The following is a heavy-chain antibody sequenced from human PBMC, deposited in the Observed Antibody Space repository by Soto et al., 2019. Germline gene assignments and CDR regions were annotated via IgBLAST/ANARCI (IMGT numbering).Heavy chain of an antibody. CDR1: GVSISSSSYY. J-gene: IGHJ4*02. CDR2: IYYSGST. D-gene: IGHD6-6*01. Sequence: PSDTLSLTCTVSGVSISSSSYYWVLIRQPPGKGLEWIGSIYYSGSTYYNPSLKSRVTISVDTSKNQFSLKLSSVTAADTAVYYCARNKRGYSGSSDGYWGQGTLVTVSS. CDR3: ARNKRGYSGSSDGY. V-gene: IGHV4-39*01.